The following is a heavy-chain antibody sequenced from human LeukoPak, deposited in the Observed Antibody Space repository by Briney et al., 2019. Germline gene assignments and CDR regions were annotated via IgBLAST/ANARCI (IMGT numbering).Heavy chain of an antibody. D-gene: IGHD4-17*01. CDR1: GYSTSSGYY. Sequence: PSETLSLTCTVSGYSTSSGYYWGWIRQPPGKGLEWIGSIYHSGSTYYNPSLKSRVTVSVDKSKNQFSLKVSSVTAADTAVYYCARGGGDPYYMDVWDKGTTVTISS. V-gene: IGHV4-38-2*02. CDR2: IYHSGST. CDR3: ARGGGDPYYMDV. J-gene: IGHJ6*03.